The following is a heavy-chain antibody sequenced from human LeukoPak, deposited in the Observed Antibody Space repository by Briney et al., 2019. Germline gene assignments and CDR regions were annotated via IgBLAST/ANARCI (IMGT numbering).Heavy chain of an antibody. D-gene: IGHD4-23*01. CDR1: GGSISSYY. V-gene: IGHV4-59*12. Sequence: SETLSLTCTVSGGSISSYYWSWIRQPPGKGLEWIGYIYYSGSTNYNPSLKSRVTISVDTSKNQFSLKLSSVTAADTAVYYCARVGKGNYYYYMDVWGKGTTVTVSS. CDR3: ARVGKGNYYYYMDV. CDR2: IYYSGST. J-gene: IGHJ6*03.